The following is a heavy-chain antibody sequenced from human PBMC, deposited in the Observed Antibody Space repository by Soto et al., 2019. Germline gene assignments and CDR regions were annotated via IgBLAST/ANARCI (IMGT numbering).Heavy chain of an antibody. CDR1: GYTFTSYY. V-gene: IGHV1-46*01. CDR3: ARDQDIVVVPAAMGYYYYGMDV. J-gene: IGHJ6*02. CDR2: INPSGGST. D-gene: IGHD2-2*01. Sequence: ASVKVSCKASGYTFTSYYMHWVRQAPGQGLEWMGIINPSGGSTSYAQKFQGRVTMTRDTSTSTVYMELSSLRSEDTAVYYCARDQDIVVVPAAMGYYYYGMDVWGQGTTVTVSS.